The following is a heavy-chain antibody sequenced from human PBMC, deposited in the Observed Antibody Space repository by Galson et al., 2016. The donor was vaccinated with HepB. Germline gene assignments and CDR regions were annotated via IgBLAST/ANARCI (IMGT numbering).Heavy chain of an antibody. V-gene: IGHV4-30-2*01. CDR3: ARSLGYCSGGNCYPWYFDF. Sequence: TLSLTCAVSGGSMSSGGYSWSWLRQPPGKGLEWIGYIYHRGTTYYNPSLKSRVTISVDRSNNHFSLKLSSVTAADTAVYYCARSLGYCSGGNCYPWYFDFWGQGSLVTVSS. CDR2: IYHRGTT. D-gene: IGHD2-15*01. J-gene: IGHJ4*02. CDR1: GGSMSSGGYS.